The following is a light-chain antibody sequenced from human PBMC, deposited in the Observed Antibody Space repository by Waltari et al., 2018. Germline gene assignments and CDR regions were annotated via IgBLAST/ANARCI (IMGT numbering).Light chain of an antibody. Sequence: VLTQSPLSLPVIPGQPASISCRSSQSLQHSDGKIYLNWLQQKPGQRPRRLIYQASRRDSAFPDRFSGSGAGTNFTLKISRVEPEDVGLYFCVQGSNVPPTFGPGTKLDI. CDR1: QSLQHSDGKIY. CDR2: QAS. CDR3: VQGSNVPPT. V-gene: IGKV2-30*02. J-gene: IGKJ3*01.